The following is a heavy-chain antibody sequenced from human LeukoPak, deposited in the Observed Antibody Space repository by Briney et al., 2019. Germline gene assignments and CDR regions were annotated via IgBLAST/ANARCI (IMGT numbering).Heavy chain of an antibody. V-gene: IGHV1-2*02. CDR3: ARGLWLESKPDY. CDR2: INPNSGGT. CDR1: GGTFSSYA. J-gene: IGHJ4*02. D-gene: IGHD6-19*01. Sequence: ASVKVSCKASGGTFSSYAISWVRQAPGQGLEWMGWINPNSGGTNYAQKFQGRVTMTRDTSISTAYMELSRLRSDDTAVYYCARGLWLESKPDYWGQGTLVTVSS.